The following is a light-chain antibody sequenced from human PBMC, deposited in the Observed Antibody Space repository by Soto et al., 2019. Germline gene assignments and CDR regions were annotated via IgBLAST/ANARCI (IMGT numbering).Light chain of an antibody. CDR2: GAS. CDR3: QQYGSSPASFT. V-gene: IGKV3-20*01. Sequence: IALTQSPGTLSLSPGERATLSCRASQSVSSSYLAWYQQKPGQAPRLLIYGASSRATGIPDRFSGSGSGTEFTLTISRLEPEDFAVYYYQQYGSSPASFTFGPGTKVEIK. J-gene: IGKJ3*01. CDR1: QSVSSSY.